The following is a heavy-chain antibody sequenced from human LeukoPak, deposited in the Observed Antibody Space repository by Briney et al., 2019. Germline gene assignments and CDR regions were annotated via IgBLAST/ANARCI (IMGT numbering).Heavy chain of an antibody. Sequence: SDTLSLTCTVSGYSLSSGYYRGSIRQPPGNGLDGIDSMFHRGNTYYNPSLTSLVTLPVHMPKHPLSLKLNSVTAADTGVYYWARVRYTWSRDFDYWGQGTLVTASS. V-gene: IGHV4-38-2*02. CDR1: GYSLSSGYY. J-gene: IGHJ4*02. CDR2: MFHRGNT. CDR3: ARVRYTWSRDFDY. D-gene: IGHD1-20*01.